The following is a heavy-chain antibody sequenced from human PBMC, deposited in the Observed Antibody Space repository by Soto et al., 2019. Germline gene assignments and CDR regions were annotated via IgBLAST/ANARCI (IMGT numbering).Heavy chain of an antibody. V-gene: IGHV4-4*02. CDR3: ASSLGWYAIDY. D-gene: IGHD6-19*01. Sequence: QVLLQESGPGLVQPSGTLSLSCVVSGVSIGSNYYWGWVRQPPGKGLEWLGDMSHIGSVNYNPSLKSRVTISMDKSQNQFSPKLNSVTAADTAVYYCASSLGWYAIDYWGQGTLVIVSS. CDR1: GVSIGSNYY. J-gene: IGHJ4*02. CDR2: MSHIGSV.